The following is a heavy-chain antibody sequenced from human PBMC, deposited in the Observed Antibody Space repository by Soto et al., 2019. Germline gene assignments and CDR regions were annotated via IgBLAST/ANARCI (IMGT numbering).Heavy chain of an antibody. CDR2: IYYSGST. J-gene: IGHJ4*02. Sequence: SETLSLTCTVPGGSVSSGSSYWSCMRQPPGKGLEWIGYIYYSGSTNYNPSLKSRVTISVDTSKNQFSLKLSSVTAADTAVYYCAREGTGYYDILTGYSYFDYWGQGTLVTVSS. CDR3: AREGTGYYDILTGYSYFDY. V-gene: IGHV4-61*01. CDR1: GGSVSSGSSY. D-gene: IGHD3-9*01.